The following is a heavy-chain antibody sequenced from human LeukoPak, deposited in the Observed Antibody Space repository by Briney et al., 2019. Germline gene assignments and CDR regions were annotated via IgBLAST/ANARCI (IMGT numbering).Heavy chain of an antibody. CDR2: ISSSGTTI. D-gene: IGHD4-11*01. CDR1: GFTFSSYW. CDR3: ARDSTGYSNYPNWFDP. Sequence: GGSLRLSCAASGFTFSSYWMSWVRQAPGKGLEWVSYISSSGTTIYYADSVRGRFTVSRDNAKNSLYLQMNSLRAEDTAVYYCARDSTGYSNYPNWFDPWGQGTLVTVSS. V-gene: IGHV3-48*04. J-gene: IGHJ5*02.